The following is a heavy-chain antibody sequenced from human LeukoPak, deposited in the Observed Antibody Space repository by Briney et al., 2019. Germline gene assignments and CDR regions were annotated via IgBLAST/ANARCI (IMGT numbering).Heavy chain of an antibody. D-gene: IGHD2-15*01. CDR1: GGSISSSTYY. CDR2: IYYSGST. V-gene: IGHV4-39*01. J-gene: IGHJ4*02. Sequence: SETLSLTCTDSGGSISSSTYYWGWIRQPPGKGLEWIGSIYYSGSTYYNPSLKSRVTISVDTSKNQFSLKLSSVTAADTAVYYCARVRCSGGSCYSGSWGQGTLVTVSS. CDR3: ARVRCSGGSCYSGS.